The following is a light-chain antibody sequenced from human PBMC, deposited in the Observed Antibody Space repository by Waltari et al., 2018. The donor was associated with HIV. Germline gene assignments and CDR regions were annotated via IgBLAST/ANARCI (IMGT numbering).Light chain of an antibody. CDR2: KAS. CDR3: QQYNSYSVT. V-gene: IGKV1-5*03. CDR1: QSISSW. Sequence: DIQMTQSPSTLSASVGDRVTITCRASQSISSWLAWYQQKPGKAPKLLIYKASSLKSGVPSRFSGGGTGTEFTLTISSLQPDDFATYYCQQYNSYSVTFGQGTKVEIK. J-gene: IGKJ1*01.